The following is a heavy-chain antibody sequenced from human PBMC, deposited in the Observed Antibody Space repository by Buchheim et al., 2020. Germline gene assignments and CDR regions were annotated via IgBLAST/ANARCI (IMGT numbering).Heavy chain of an antibody. CDR3: AREEGYCTNGVCIYGMDV. D-gene: IGHD2-8*01. Sequence: QVQLQESGPGLVKPSETLSLTCTVSGGSISSYYWSWIRQPPGKGLEWIGYIYYSGSTNYNPSLKSRVTISVDTSKNQFSLELSSVTAADTAVHYCAREEGYCTNGVCIYGMDVWGQGTT. CDR1: GGSISSYY. J-gene: IGHJ6*02. CDR2: IYYSGST. V-gene: IGHV4-59*01.